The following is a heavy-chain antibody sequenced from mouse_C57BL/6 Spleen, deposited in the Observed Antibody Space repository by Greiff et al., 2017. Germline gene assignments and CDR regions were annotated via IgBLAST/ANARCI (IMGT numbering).Heavy chain of an antibody. CDR2: IYPGGGDT. D-gene: IGHD1-1*01. CDR1: GYAFSSSW. V-gene: IGHV1-82*01. Sequence: QVQLQQSGPELVKPGASVKISCKASGYAFSSSWMNWVKQRPGKGLGWIGRIYPGGGDTNYNGKFKGKATLTADKSSITAYMQLSSLTSEDSAVYFCARWGGSSYYYDVDYWGQGTSVTVSS. J-gene: IGHJ4*01. CDR3: ARWGGSSYYYDVDY.